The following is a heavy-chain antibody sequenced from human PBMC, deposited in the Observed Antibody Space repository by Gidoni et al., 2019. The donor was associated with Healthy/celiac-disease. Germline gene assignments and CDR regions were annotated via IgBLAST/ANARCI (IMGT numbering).Heavy chain of an antibody. CDR1: GYTFTSYA. Sequence: QVQLVQSGAEVKKPGASVKVSCKASGYTFTSYAMHWVRQAPGQRLEWMGWINAGNGNTKYSQKFQGRVTITRDTSASTAYMELSSLRSEDTAVYYCATSGYYYDSSGYYYVGRFDPWGQGTLVTVSS. D-gene: IGHD3-22*01. V-gene: IGHV1-3*01. CDR3: ATSGYYYDSSGYYYVGRFDP. CDR2: INAGNGNT. J-gene: IGHJ5*02.